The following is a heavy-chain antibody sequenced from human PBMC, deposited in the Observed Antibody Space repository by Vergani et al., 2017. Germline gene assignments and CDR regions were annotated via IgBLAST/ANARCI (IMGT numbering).Heavy chain of an antibody. CDR1: GFTFSSYA. CDR3: ARGGVWYSSPSGFDY. V-gene: IGHV3-30-3*01. D-gene: IGHD6-13*01. J-gene: IGHJ4*02. Sequence: QVQLVESGGGVVKPGRSLRLSCAASGFTFSSYAMHWVRQAPGKGLEWVAVISYDGSNKYYADSVKGRFTISRDNSKNTLYLQMNSLRAEDTAVYYCARGGVWYSSPSGFDYWGQGTLVTVSS. CDR2: ISYDGSNK.